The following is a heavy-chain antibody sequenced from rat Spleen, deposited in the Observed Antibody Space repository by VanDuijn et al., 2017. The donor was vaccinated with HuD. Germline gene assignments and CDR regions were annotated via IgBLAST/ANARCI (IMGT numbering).Heavy chain of an antibody. Sequence: EVQLQESGPGPVKVSESLSLTCSVTGHSITSSYRWNWIRKFPGNKLEWMGDINNAGSTNNNPSLKSRISMTRDTSKNQLFLQVKSVTTEDTATYYCARAYYNSGDYVMDAWGQGASVTVSS. J-gene: IGHJ4*01. D-gene: IGHD1-1*01. CDR2: INNAGST. CDR3: ARAYYNSGDYVMDA. V-gene: IGHV3-3*01. CDR1: GHSITSSYR.